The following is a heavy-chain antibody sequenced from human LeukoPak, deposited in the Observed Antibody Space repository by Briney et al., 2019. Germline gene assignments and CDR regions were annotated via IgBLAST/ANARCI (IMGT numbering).Heavy chain of an antibody. CDR2: IKQDGSEK. CDR3: ARDEGYYYDSSGYYLFDY. CDR1: GFNFSSYW. J-gene: IGHJ4*02. D-gene: IGHD3-22*01. Sequence: GGSLRLSCAASGFNFSSYWMSWVRQAPGKGLEWVANIKQDGSEKYYVDSVKGRFTISRDNAKNSLYLQMNSLRAEDTAVYYCARDEGYYYDSSGYYLFDYWGQGTLVTVSS. V-gene: IGHV3-7*01.